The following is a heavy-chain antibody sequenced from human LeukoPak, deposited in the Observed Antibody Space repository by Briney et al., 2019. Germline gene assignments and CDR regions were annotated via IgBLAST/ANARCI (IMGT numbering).Heavy chain of an antibody. J-gene: IGHJ4*02. V-gene: IGHV1-18*01. CDR3: ARGETGDYYFDY. D-gene: IGHD7-27*01. Sequence: ASVKVSCKASGGTFSSYAISLVRQAPGQGLEWMGWISAYNGNTNYAQKLQGRVTMTTDTSTSTAYMELRSLRSDDTAVYYCARGETGDYYFDYWGQGTLVTVSS. CDR1: GGTFSSYA. CDR2: ISAYNGNT.